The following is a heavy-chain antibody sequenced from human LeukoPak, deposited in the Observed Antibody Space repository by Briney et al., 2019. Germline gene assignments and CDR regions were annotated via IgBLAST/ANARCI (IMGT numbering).Heavy chain of an antibody. CDR1: EFTFSTFW. CDR3: ATSPAGDTWPPAYYMDV. D-gene: IGHD3-10*01. CDR2: INKDGTEI. Sequence: GGSLRLSCAASEFTFSTFWMSWVRQAPGKGLEWVANINKDGTEIYYLGSVKGRFTISRDNAKKSLYLQMNSLRDDDTAVYFCATSPAGDTWPPAYYMDVWGKGTTVTVSS. V-gene: IGHV3-7*01. J-gene: IGHJ6*03.